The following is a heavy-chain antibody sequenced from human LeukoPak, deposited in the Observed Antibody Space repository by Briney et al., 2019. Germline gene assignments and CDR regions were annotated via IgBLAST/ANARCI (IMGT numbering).Heavy chain of an antibody. V-gene: IGHV3-20*01. J-gene: IGHJ3*02. Sequence: PGGSLRLSCAASGFTFDDYGMSWVRQAPGKGLEWVSGINWNGGSTGYADSVKGRFTISRDNAKNSLYLQMNSLRAEDTASYHCARDYYDSSGYRDAFDIWGQGTMVTVSS. CDR1: GFTFDDYG. CDR2: INWNGGST. CDR3: ARDYYDSSGYRDAFDI. D-gene: IGHD3-22*01.